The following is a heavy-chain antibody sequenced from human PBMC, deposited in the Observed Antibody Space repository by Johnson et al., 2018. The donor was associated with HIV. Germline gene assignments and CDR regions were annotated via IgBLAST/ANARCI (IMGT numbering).Heavy chain of an antibody. CDR1: GFTFKDYY. V-gene: IGHV3-11*04. Sequence: QVQLVESGRGLVKPGGSLRLSCAASGFTFKDYYMNWVRQTPGKGLEWVSHISSSGSTKYYADSVKGRFTISRDNAKKTLYLEMNSLRVDDTAVYYCARESTAWGGDYVGYGLDVWGQGTLVAVSS. CDR3: ARESTAWGGDYVGYGLDV. CDR2: ISSSGSTK. J-gene: IGHJ3*01. D-gene: IGHD5-18*01.